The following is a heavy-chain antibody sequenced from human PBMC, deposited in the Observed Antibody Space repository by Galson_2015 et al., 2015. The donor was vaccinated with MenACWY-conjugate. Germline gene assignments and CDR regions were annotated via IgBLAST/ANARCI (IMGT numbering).Heavy chain of an antibody. Sequence: SLRLSCAASGFTFSSYGMHWVRQAPGKGLEWVAVISYDGSNKYYADSVKGRFTISRDNSKNTLYLQMNSLRAEDTAVYYCAKEVPAAPTYYYYYYGMDVWGQGTTVPVSS. CDR2: ISYDGSNK. CDR3: AKEVPAAPTYYYYYYGMDV. CDR1: GFTFSSYG. D-gene: IGHD2-2*01. V-gene: IGHV3-30*18. J-gene: IGHJ6*02.